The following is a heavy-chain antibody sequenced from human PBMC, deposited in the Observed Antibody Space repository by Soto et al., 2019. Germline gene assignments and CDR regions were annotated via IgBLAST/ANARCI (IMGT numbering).Heavy chain of an antibody. J-gene: IGHJ5*02. V-gene: IGHV1-69*13. CDR3: ARDKEITIFGVGGSWFDP. CDR1: GGTFSSYA. D-gene: IGHD3-3*01. Sequence: SVKVSCKASGGTFSSYAISWVRQAPGQGLEWMGGIIPIFGTANYAQKFQGRVTITADESTSTAYMELSSLRPEDTAVYYCARDKEITIFGVGGSWFDPWGQGTLVTVSS. CDR2: IIPIFGTA.